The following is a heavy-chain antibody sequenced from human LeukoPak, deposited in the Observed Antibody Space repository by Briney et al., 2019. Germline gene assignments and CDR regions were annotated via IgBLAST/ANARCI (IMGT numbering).Heavy chain of an antibody. Sequence: GASGKPSYKASERTFTSYAISWVRQAPGQGLEWMGRIIPILGIANYAQKFEGRVTITSDKSTSTAYMELSSLRSEDTAVYYCARPTTVVTSSDYGMDVWGQGTTVTVSS. CDR1: ERTFTSYA. CDR2: IIPILGIA. J-gene: IGHJ6*02. D-gene: IGHD4-23*01. V-gene: IGHV1-69*04. CDR3: ARPTTVVTSSDYGMDV.